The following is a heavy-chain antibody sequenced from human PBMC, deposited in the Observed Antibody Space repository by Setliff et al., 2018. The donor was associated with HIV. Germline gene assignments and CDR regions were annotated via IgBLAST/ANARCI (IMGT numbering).Heavy chain of an antibody. CDR1: GGSISSGGYY. CDR2: IYYSGST. J-gene: IGHJ6*02. CDR3: AREQLGFGPPRGMDV. D-gene: IGHD6-13*01. Sequence: SETLSLTCTVSGGSISSGGYYWSWIRQHPGKGLEWIGYIYYSGSTYYNPSLKSRVTISVDTSKNQFSLKLSSVTAADTAMYYCAREQLGFGPPRGMDVWGQGTTVTVSS. V-gene: IGHV4-31*03.